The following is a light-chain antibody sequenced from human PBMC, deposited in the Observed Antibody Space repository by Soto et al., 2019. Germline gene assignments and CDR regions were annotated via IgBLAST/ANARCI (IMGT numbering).Light chain of an antibody. V-gene: IGLV1-40*01. CDR2: GNS. Sequence: QSVLTQPPSVSGAPGQRVTISFTGSSSNIGAGYDVHWYQQLPGTAPKLLIYGNSNRPSGVPDRFSGSKSGTSASLAITGLQAEDEADDYGQSYDSSLSGVVFGGGTQLTVL. J-gene: IGLJ2*01. CDR1: SSNIGAGYD. CDR3: QSYDSSLSGVV.